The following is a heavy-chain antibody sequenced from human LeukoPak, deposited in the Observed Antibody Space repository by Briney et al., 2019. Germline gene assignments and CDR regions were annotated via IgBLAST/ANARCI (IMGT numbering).Heavy chain of an antibody. CDR1: GFTFDDYA. V-gene: IGHV3-9*01. CDR3: AEETYYYDSGAYHLDF. Sequence: GGSLRLSCAASGFTFDDYAMNWVRQAPGKGLEWVSSISWNSGSIGYADSVKGRFTVSRDNAKNSLYLQMNSLRPEDTALYYCAEETYYYDSGAYHLDFWGQGTLVTVSS. CDR2: ISWNSGSI. D-gene: IGHD3-22*01. J-gene: IGHJ4*02.